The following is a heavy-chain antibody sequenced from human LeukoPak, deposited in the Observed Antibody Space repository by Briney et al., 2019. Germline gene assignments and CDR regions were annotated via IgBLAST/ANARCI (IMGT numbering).Heavy chain of an antibody. CDR3: ARHGTAGEGVDY. V-gene: IGHV4-59*08. J-gene: IGHJ4*02. CDR2: IYYSGST. Sequence: SETLSLTCTVSGGSISSYYWSWIRQPPGTGLEWIGYIYYSGSTNYNPSLKSRVTISVDTSKNQFSLKLSSVTAADTAVYYCARHGTAGEGVDYWGQGTLVTVSS. D-gene: IGHD6-13*01. CDR1: GGSISSYY.